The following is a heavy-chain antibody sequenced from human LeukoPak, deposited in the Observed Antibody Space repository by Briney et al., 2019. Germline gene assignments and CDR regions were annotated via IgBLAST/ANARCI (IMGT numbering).Heavy chain of an antibody. V-gene: IGHV4-4*09. J-gene: IGHJ5*02. Sequence: PSETLSLTCSVSGGSIRSYFWSWIRQSPGKGLEWIGNFYTSANTNYNPSLKSRVTISADTSKNQFSLRLTSVTAADTAVYFCARRRTGTTHNWFDPWGQGILVTVSS. CDR3: ARRRTGTTHNWFDP. CDR1: GGSIRSYF. CDR2: FYTSANT. D-gene: IGHD1-1*01.